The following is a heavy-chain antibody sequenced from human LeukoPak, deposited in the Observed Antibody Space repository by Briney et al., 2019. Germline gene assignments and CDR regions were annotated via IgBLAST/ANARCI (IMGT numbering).Heavy chain of an antibody. J-gene: IGHJ4*02. CDR3: AREGYYGSGSPPSLYFDY. CDR2: TSTDLNVK. Sequence: GGSLGLSCAASGFTFRNYVIHWVRQAPGKGLEWVAVTSTDLNVKLYADSVKGRFTISRDNSRSTLYLQMNSLRPEDTAIYYCAREGYYGSGSPPSLYFDYWGQGTLVTVSS. CDR1: GFTFRNYV. D-gene: IGHD3-10*01. V-gene: IGHV3-30-3*01.